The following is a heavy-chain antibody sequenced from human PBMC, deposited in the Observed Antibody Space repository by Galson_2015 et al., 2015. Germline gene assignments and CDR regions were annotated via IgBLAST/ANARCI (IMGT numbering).Heavy chain of an antibody. D-gene: IGHD3-3*01. Sequence: WNWIRQPPGRRLEWLGEVIHSGATSYNPTLKSRVTLSADTFKTQFSLKLTSMTAADTAVYYCSSGLSDFWSGYQLDFWGQGALVTVSS. CDR2: VIHSGAT. V-gene: IGHV4-34*12. J-gene: IGHJ4*02. CDR3: SSGLSDFWSGYQLDF.